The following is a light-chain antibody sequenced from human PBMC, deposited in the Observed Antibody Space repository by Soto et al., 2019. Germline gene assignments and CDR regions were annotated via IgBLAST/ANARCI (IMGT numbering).Light chain of an antibody. CDR2: DVS. J-gene: IGLJ1*01. CDR1: SRDVGGYNY. V-gene: IGLV2-14*01. CDR3: SSYTSSSTLNV. Sequence: QSVLTQPAAVSGSPGQSITISCTGTSRDVGGYNYVSWYQQHPGKAPKLMIYDVSNRPSGVSNRFSGSKSGNTASLTISGLQAEDEADYYCSSYTSSSTLNVFGTGTKLTAL.